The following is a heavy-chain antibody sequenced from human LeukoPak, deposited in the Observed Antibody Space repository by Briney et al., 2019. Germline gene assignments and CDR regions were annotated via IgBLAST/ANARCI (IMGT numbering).Heavy chain of an antibody. V-gene: IGHV3-9*01. CDR3: AKDMEGAVAGTFDY. CDR2: ISWNSGSI. Sequence: GGSLRLSCAASGFTFDDYAMHWVRQAPGKGLEWVSGISWNSGSIGYADSAKGRFTISRDNAKNSLYLQMNSLRAEDTALYYCAKDMEGAVAGTFDYWGQGTLVTVSS. CDR1: GFTFDDYA. D-gene: IGHD6-19*01. J-gene: IGHJ4*02.